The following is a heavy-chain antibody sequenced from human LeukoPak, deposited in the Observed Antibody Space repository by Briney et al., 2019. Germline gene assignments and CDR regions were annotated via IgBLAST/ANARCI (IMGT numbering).Heavy chain of an antibody. J-gene: IGHJ6*02. D-gene: IGHD5-24*01. CDR2: IIPIFGTA. V-gene: IGHV1-69*13. CDR1: GGTFSSYA. Sequence: VASVTVSCKASGGTFSSYAISWVRQAPGQGLEWMGGIIPIFGTANYAQKFQGRVTITADESTSTAYMELSSLRSEDTAVYYCARRDGYYYYGMDVWGQGTTVTVSS. CDR3: ARRDGYYYYGMDV.